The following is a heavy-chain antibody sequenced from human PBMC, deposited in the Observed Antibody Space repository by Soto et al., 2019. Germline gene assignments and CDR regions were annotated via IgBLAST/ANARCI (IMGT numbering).Heavy chain of an antibody. J-gene: IGHJ4*02. CDR3: ARHASYYVSSGYFGTY. CDR1: GYNFGKYW. V-gene: IGHV5-10-1*01. CDR2: IDPSDSYT. Sequence: PGESLKISCQGSGYNFGKYWITWVRQMPGRGLEWMGRIDPSDSYTDTSPSFQGHVTISADKSISTAYLQWSSLKASDTAMYFCARHASYYVSSGYFGTYWGQGTLVTVSS. D-gene: IGHD3-22*01.